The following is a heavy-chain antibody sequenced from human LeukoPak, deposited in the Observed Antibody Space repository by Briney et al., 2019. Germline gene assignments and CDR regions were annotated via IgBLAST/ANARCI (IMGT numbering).Heavy chain of an antibody. V-gene: IGHV4-59*12. D-gene: IGHD1-26*01. Sequence: SETLSLTCTVSGGSISSYYWSWIRQPPGKGLEWIGYIYYSGSTNYNPSLKSRVTISVDTSKNQFSLKLSSVTAADTAVYYCARGPYRYSGSYWSPTKYFDYWGQGTLVTVSS. CDR2: IYYSGST. CDR1: GGSISSYY. CDR3: ARGPYRYSGSYWSPTKYFDY. J-gene: IGHJ4*02.